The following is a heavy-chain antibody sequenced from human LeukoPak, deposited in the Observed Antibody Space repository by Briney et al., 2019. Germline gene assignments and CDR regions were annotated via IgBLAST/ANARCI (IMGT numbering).Heavy chain of an antibody. CDR1: GGTFSSYA. CDR3: ARAHRSSRDYYYYYYGMDV. V-gene: IGHV1-69*01. Sequence: SVKVSCKASGGTFSSYAISWVRQAPGQGLEWMGGIIPIFGTANYAQKFQGRVTITADESTSTAYMELSSLRSEDTAVYYCARAHRSSRDYYYYYYGMDVWGQGTTVTVSS. CDR2: IIPIFGTA. D-gene: IGHD2-21*02. J-gene: IGHJ6*02.